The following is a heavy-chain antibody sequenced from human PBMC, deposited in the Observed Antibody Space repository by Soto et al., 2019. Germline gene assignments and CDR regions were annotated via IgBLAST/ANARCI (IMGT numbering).Heavy chain of an antibody. V-gene: IGHV1-2*04. CDR1: GYTFTGYY. J-gene: IGHJ5*02. CDR3: ARGGIVVVTPSTINWFDP. Sequence: QVQLVQSGAEVKKPGASVKVSCKASGYTFTGYYMHWVRQAPGQGLEWMGWINPNSGGTNYAQKFQGWVTMTRDTASSTAYMELSRLGSDDTAVYYCARGGIVVVTPSTINWFDPWGQGTLVTVSS. CDR2: INPNSGGT. D-gene: IGHD3-22*01.